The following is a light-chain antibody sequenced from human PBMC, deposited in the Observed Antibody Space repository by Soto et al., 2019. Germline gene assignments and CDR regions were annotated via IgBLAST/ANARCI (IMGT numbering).Light chain of an antibody. Sequence: DIVWTQYPGTLSLSPGERATLSSRASQSVSSSYLAWYQQKPGQAPRLLIYGASSRATGIPDRFSGSGSGTDFTLSISRLEPEDFAVYYCHGNGVCIPFGPGTRLEIK. V-gene: IGKV3-20*01. CDR1: QSVSSSY. CDR2: GAS. CDR3: HGNGVCIP. J-gene: IGKJ5*01.